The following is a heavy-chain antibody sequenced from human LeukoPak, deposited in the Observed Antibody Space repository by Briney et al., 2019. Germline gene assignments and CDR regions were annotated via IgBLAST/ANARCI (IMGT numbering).Heavy chain of an antibody. Sequence: ASVKVSCKASGGTFSSYAISWVRQAPGQGLEWMGGIIPIFGTANYAQKFQGRVTITADKSTSTAYMELRSLRSDDTAVYYCARAWGSIAVAAIDYWGQGTLVTVSS. D-gene: IGHD6-19*01. CDR1: GGTFSSYA. J-gene: IGHJ4*02. CDR3: ARAWGSIAVAAIDY. V-gene: IGHV1-69*06. CDR2: IIPIFGTA.